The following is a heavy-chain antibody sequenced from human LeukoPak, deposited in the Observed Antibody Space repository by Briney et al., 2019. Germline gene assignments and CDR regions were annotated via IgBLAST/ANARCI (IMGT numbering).Heavy chain of an antibody. V-gene: IGHV3-21*01. CDR2: ISSSSSYI. J-gene: IGHJ5*02. CDR3: ARGLERGRDWFDP. Sequence: PGGSLRLSCAASGFTFSSYSMNWVRQAPGKGLEWVSSISSSSSYIYYADSVKGRFTISRDNAKNSLYLQMNSLRAEDTAVYYCARGLERGRDWFDPWGQGTLVTVSS. D-gene: IGHD1-1*01. CDR1: GFTFSSYS.